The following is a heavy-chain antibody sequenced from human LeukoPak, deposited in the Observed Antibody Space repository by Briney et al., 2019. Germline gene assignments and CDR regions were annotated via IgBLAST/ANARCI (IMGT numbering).Heavy chain of an antibody. CDR1: GDSVSSNSAA. D-gene: IGHD6-19*01. CDR2: TYYRSKWYS. V-gene: IGHV6-1*01. Sequence: SQTLSLTCAISGDSVSSNSAAWNWIRQSPSRGLEWLGRTYYRSKWYSDYAVSVKSRITINPDTSENQFSLRLNSVTPEDTAVYYCARGQDSGWPYYFDYWGQGTLVTVSS. J-gene: IGHJ4*02. CDR3: ARGQDSGWPYYFDY.